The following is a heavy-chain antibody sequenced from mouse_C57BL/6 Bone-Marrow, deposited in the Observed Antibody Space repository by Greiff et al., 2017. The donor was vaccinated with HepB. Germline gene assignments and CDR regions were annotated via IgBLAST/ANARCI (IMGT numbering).Heavy chain of an antibody. CDR2: INPSNGGT. D-gene: IGHD1-1*01. CDR3: AGGDYGNSYPCDY. J-gene: IGHJ2*01. V-gene: IGHV1-53*01. CDR1: GYTFTSYW. Sequence: QVQLQQPGTELVKPGASVKLSCKASGYTFTSYWMHWVKQRPGQGLEWIGNINPSNGGTNYNEKFKSKGTLTVDKASSTAYVQLSSLTSEDSAVFYCAGGDYGNSYPCDYWGQGTTLTVYS.